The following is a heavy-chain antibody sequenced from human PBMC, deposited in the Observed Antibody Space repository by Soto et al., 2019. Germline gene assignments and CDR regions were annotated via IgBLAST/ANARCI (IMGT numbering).Heavy chain of an antibody. CDR3: AKDKFKGLDY. CDR1: GFTFSSYA. Sequence: GGSLRLSCSASGFTFSSYAMGWVRQAPGKGLEWVSAISGSGGSTYYADSVKGRFTISRDNSKNTLYLQMNSLRAEDTAVYYCAKDKFKGLDYWGQGTLVTVSS. V-gene: IGHV3-23*01. CDR2: ISGSGGST. J-gene: IGHJ4*02.